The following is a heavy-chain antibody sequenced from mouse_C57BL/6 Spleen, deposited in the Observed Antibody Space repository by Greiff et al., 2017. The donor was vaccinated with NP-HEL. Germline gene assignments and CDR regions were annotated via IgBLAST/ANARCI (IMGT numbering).Heavy chain of an antibody. V-gene: IGHV5-4*01. CDR1: GFTFSSYA. Sequence: EVQLVEPGGGLVKPGGSLKLSCAASGFTFSSYAMSWVRQTPEKRLEWIATISDGGSYTYYPDNVKGRFTISSDNAKNNLYLQMSPLKSEDTAMYYCAREESGTFDYWGQGTTLTVSS. CDR2: ISDGGSYT. J-gene: IGHJ2*01. D-gene: IGHD4-1*01. CDR3: AREESGTFDY.